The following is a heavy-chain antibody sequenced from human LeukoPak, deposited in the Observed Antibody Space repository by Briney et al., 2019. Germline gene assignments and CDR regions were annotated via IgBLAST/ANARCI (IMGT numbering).Heavy chain of an antibody. Sequence: ASVKVSCKASGYTFTSYGISWVRQAPGQGLEWMGWISAYSGNTNYAQKLQGRVTMTTDTSTSTAYMELRSLRSDDTAVYYCARRRNPYSSSSRSGNWFDPWGQGTLVTVSS. CDR3: ARRRNPYSSSSRSGNWFDP. V-gene: IGHV1-18*01. CDR2: ISAYSGNT. J-gene: IGHJ5*02. D-gene: IGHD6-6*01. CDR1: GYTFTSYG.